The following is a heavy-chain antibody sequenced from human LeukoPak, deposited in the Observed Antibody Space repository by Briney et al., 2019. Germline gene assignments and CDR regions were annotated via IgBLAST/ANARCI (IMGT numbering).Heavy chain of an antibody. CDR2: LSGSDGST. CDR1: GFTFSRYA. CDR3: ARAYQQWLDA. Sequence: GGSLRLSCAASGFTFSRYAMSWVRQAPGKGLEWVSGLSGSDGSTYYADSVKGRFTISRDNSKNTLYLQMSSLRAEDTAVYYCARAYQQWLDAWGQGTLVTVSS. J-gene: IGHJ5*02. V-gene: IGHV3-23*01. D-gene: IGHD6-19*01.